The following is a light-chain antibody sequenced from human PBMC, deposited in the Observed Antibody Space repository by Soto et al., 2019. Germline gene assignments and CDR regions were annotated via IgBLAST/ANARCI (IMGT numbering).Light chain of an antibody. V-gene: IGKV3-15*01. J-gene: IGKJ5*01. CDR2: GAS. CDR3: QQYNNWPFL. Sequence: EIVMTQSPATLSVSPGERATLSCRASQSVSSNLAWYQQKPGQAPRLLIYGASTRATGIPARFSGSGSGTEFTLTISSLQSEDFAVYYCQQYNNWPFLFGQGKRLEIK. CDR1: QSVSSN.